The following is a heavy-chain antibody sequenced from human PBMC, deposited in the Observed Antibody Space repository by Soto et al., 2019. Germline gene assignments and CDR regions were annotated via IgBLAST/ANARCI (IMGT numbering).Heavy chain of an antibody. V-gene: IGHV1-3*01. CDR3: ARADGLLWFGEENYFDY. J-gene: IGHJ4*02. CDR1: GYTFTSYD. CDR2: INASNGNT. D-gene: IGHD3-10*01. Sequence: GASVKVSCKASGYTFTSYDINCVRQATGQGLEWMGWINASNGNTKYSQKFQGRVTITRDTSTSTAYMELSSLRSEDTAVYYCARADGLLWFGEENYFDYWGQGTLVTVSS.